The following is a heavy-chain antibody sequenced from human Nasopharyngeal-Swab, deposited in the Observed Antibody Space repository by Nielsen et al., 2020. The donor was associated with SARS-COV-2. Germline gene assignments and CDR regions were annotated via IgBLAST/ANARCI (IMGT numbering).Heavy chain of an antibody. CDR1: GYSFTSYW. CDR3: ARRVGYCSGGSCYFDY. V-gene: IGHV5-51*01. D-gene: IGHD2-15*01. CDR2: IYPGDSDT. J-gene: IGHJ4*02. Sequence: KVSCKGSGYSFTSYWISWVRQMPGKGLEWMGIIYPGDSDTRYSPSFQGQVTISADKSISTAYLQWSSLKASDTAMYYCARRVGYCSGGSCYFDYWGQGTLVTVSS.